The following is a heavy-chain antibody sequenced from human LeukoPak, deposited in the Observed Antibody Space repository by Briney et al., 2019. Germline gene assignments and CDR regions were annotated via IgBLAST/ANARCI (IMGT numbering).Heavy chain of an antibody. V-gene: IGHV3-7*05. Sequence: PGGSLRLSCAASGFTFTSYWMSWVRQAPMKGLEWVANIKQDGSEIYYVDSVKGRFTVSRDNAKDSLYLQMNSLRGEDTAVYYCARDKIVGATVLDYWGQGTLVTVSS. J-gene: IGHJ4*02. CDR3: ARDKIVGATVLDY. CDR2: IKQDGSEI. CDR1: GFTFTSYW. D-gene: IGHD1-26*01.